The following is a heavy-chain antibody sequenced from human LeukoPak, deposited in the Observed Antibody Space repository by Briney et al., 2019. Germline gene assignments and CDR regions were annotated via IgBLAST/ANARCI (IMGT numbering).Heavy chain of an antibody. CDR3: ARADVVVVAPYFDY. D-gene: IGHD2-15*01. J-gene: IGHJ4*02. Sequence: KPSETLSLTCTVSGGSVSSHFWSWIRQPPGKGLEWIGYIYYSGSTYYNPSLKSRVTISVDTSKNQFSLKLSSVTAADTAVYYCARADVVVVAPYFDYWGQGTLVTVSS. V-gene: IGHV4-59*02. CDR2: IYYSGST. CDR1: GGSVSSHF.